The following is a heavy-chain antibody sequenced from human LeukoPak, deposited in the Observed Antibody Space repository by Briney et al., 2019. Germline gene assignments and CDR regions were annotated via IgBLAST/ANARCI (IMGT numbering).Heavy chain of an antibody. CDR3: ASLSNTDKDDY. V-gene: IGHV3-7*01. CDR2: IKQDGSEK. D-gene: IGHD1/OR15-1a*01. J-gene: IGHJ4*02. Sequence: GGSLRLSCAASGIILSSYWMSWVRQAPGKGLEWVANIKQDGSEKWYVDSVKGRFTISRDNAKNSLYLQMNSLRAEDTAVYYCASLSNTDKDDYWGQGTLVTVSS. CDR1: GIILSSYW.